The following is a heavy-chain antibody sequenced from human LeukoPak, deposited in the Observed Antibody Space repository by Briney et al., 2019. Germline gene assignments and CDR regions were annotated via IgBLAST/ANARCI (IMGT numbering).Heavy chain of an antibody. CDR1: GYSFTIYW. Sequence: GESLKISCKGSGYSFTIYWIAWVRQMPGKGLEWMGIIYPGDSDTRYSPSFQGQVTMSADKSISTAYLQWSSLKASDTAMYYCASQFKYSGSWDYWGQGTLVTVSS. J-gene: IGHJ4*02. D-gene: IGHD6-13*01. CDR2: IYPGDSDT. CDR3: ASQFKYSGSWDY. V-gene: IGHV5-51*01.